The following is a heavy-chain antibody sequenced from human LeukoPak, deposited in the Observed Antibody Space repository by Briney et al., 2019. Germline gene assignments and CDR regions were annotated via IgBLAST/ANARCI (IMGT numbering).Heavy chain of an antibody. D-gene: IGHD1-7*01. CDR3: VRDKGTIWNSRNYPLDM. CDR2: VSSDGSKA. J-gene: IGHJ3*02. CDR1: GFTFSSYI. V-gene: IGHV3-30*01. Sequence: HPGGSLRLSCAASGFTFSSYIMHWVRQAPGKGPEWVAVVSSDGSKAYHGASVQGRITISRDNSESTLFLQMNSLRGEDTAVYYCVRDKGTIWNSRNYPLDMWGRGTMVTVSS.